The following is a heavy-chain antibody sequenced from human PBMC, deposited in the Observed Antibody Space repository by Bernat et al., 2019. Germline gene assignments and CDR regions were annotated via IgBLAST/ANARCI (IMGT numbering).Heavy chain of an antibody. CDR2: INPSGGST. J-gene: IGHJ6*02. CDR3: ARDKDYSSFSGGSYYYGMDV. CDR1: GYTFTSYY. Sequence: QVQLVQSGAEVKKPGASVKVSCKASGYTFTSYYMHWVRQAPGQGLEWMGTINPSGGSTSYAQKFQGRVTMTRDTSTTTVYMELSSLRSEDTAVYYCARDKDYSSFSGGSYYYGMDVWGQGTTVTVSS. D-gene: IGHD6-6*01. V-gene: IGHV1-46*01.